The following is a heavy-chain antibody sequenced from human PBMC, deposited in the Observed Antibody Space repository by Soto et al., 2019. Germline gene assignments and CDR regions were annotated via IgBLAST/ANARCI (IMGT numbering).Heavy chain of an antibody. CDR3: ARDPVIAVRPSAADYYYYYGMDV. CDR2: SIPIFGTA. J-gene: IGHJ6*02. Sequence: QVQLVQSGAEVKKPGSSVKVSCKASGGTFSSYAISWVRQAPGQGLEWMGGSIPIFGTANYAQKFQGRVTITADESTSTAYMELSSLRSEDTAVYYCARDPVIAVRPSAADYYYYYGMDVWGQGTTVTVSS. D-gene: IGHD3-16*02. CDR1: GGTFSSYA. V-gene: IGHV1-69*01.